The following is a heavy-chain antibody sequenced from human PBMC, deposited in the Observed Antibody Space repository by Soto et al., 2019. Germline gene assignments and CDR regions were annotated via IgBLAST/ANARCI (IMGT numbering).Heavy chain of an antibody. CDR3: ARQSARTRPFLPNWFDP. CDR1: GYSFTSYW. Sequence: GESLKISCKGSGYSFTSYWIGWVRQMPGKGLEWMGIIYPGDSDTRYSPSFQGQVTISADKSISTAYLQWSSLKASDTAMYYCARQSARTRPFLPNWFDPWGQGTLVTVSS. CDR2: IYPGDSDT. J-gene: IGHJ5*02. V-gene: IGHV5-51*01.